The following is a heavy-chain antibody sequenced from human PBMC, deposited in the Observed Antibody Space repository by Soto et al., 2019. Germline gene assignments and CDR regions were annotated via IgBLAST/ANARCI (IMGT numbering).Heavy chain of an antibody. CDR2: IIPIFGTA. D-gene: IGHD3-22*01. Sequence: QVQLVQSGAEVKKPGSSVKVSCKASGGTFSSYAISWVRQAPGQGLEWMGGIIPIFGTANYAQKFQGRVTMTPDKSTSTAYMELSSLRSEDMAVYYCARGTYYDSSGYQNWYFDLWGRGTLVTVSS. J-gene: IGHJ2*01. V-gene: IGHV1-69*06. CDR3: ARGTYYDSSGYQNWYFDL. CDR1: GGTFSSYA.